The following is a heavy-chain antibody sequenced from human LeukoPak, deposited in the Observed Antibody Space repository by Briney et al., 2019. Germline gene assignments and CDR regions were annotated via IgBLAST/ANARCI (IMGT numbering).Heavy chain of an antibody. V-gene: IGHV1-24*01. CDR2: FDPEDGET. J-gene: IGHJ6*03. CDR1: GYTFTGYY. CDR3: ATKACSSTSCYHYYYYMDV. D-gene: IGHD2-2*01. Sequence: GASVKVSCKASGYTFTGYYMHWVRQAPGKGLEWMGGFDPEDGETIYAQKFQGRVTMTEDTSTDTAYMELSSLRSEDTAVYYCATKACSSTSCYHYYYYMDVWGKGTTVTVSS.